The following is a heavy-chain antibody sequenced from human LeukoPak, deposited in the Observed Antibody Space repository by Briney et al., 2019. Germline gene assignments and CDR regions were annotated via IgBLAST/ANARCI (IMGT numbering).Heavy chain of an antibody. Sequence: GGSLRLSCAASGFTFSSYSMNWVRQAPGKGLEWVSSISSSSYIYYADSVKGRFTISRDNAKNSLYLQMNSLRAEDTAVYYCARDIAAAGLDYWGQRTLVTVSS. V-gene: IGHV3-21*01. CDR1: GFTFSSYS. CDR2: ISSSSYI. CDR3: ARDIAAAGLDY. J-gene: IGHJ4*02. D-gene: IGHD6-13*01.